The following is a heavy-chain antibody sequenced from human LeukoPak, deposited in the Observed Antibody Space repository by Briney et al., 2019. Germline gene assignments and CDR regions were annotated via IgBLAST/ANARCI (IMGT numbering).Heavy chain of an antibody. V-gene: IGHV3-23*01. J-gene: IGHJ4*02. D-gene: IGHD6-19*01. CDR2: ISGSGGTT. CDR3: AKWSRTAVAGPLGYFDY. Sequence: GGSLRPSCAASGFTFNSYAMSWVRQAPGKGLEWVSAISGSGGTTYSADSVKGRFTISRDNSKNTLYVQMNSLRAEDTAVYYCAKWSRTAVAGPLGYFDYWGQGTLVIVSS. CDR1: GFTFNSYA.